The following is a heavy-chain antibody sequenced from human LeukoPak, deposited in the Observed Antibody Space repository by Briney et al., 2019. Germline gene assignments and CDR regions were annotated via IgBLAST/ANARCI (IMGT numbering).Heavy chain of an antibody. Sequence: PGGPLRLSCAASGFTFSIYWMTWVRQAPGKGLEWVANIKQDGSEKYYVDSVKGRFTISRDNAKNSLYLQMNRLRAEDTAVYYCARFAGYSYGGWFDYWGQGTLVTVSS. V-gene: IGHV3-7*01. CDR1: GFTFSIYW. J-gene: IGHJ4*02. CDR2: IKQDGSEK. D-gene: IGHD5-18*01. CDR3: ARFAGYSYGGWFDY.